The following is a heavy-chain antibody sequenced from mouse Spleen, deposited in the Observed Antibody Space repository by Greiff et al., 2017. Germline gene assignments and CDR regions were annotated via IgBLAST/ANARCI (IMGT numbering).Heavy chain of an antibody. D-gene: IGHD1-2*01. Sequence: EVQGVESGGGLVKPGGSLKLSCAASGFTFSSYAMSWVRQTPEKRLEWVASISSGGSTYYPDSVKGRFTISRDNARNILYLQMSSLRSEDTAMYYCARSGLRLLPWFAYWGQGTLVTVSA. CDR1: GFTFSSYA. CDR2: ISSGGST. J-gene: IGHJ3*01. V-gene: IGHV5-6-5*01. CDR3: ARSGLRLLPWFAY.